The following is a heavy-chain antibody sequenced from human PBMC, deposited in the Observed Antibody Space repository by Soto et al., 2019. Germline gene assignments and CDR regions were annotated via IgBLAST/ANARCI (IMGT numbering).Heavy chain of an antibody. CDR2: INSDGSLK. V-gene: IGHV3-74*01. CDR1: GFTFSNYW. J-gene: IGHJ3*01. D-gene: IGHD3-16*01. Sequence: EVQLVESGGGLVQPGGSLRLSCAASGFTFSNYWMHWVRQAPGKGLVWVSRINSDGSLKTYADSVKGRFTISRDNTKNTLILELDRQSIQESAVYTCAGGGGCSSPVASWGQGPRVTLSS. CDR3: AGGGGCSSPVAS.